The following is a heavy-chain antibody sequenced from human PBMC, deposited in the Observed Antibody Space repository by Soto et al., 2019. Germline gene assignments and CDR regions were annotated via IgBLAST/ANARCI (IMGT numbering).Heavy chain of an antibody. CDR2: ISWNSGSI. V-gene: IGHV3-9*01. Sequence: EVQLVESGGGLVQPGRSLRLSCAASGFTFDDYAMHWVRQAPGKGMEWVSGISWNSGSIGYADSVKGRFTISRDNAKNSLYLQMNSLRAEDTALYYCAKGSHYYDGIDVWGQGTTVTVSS. D-gene: IGHD3-10*01. CDR3: AKGSHYYDGIDV. J-gene: IGHJ6*02. CDR1: GFTFDDYA.